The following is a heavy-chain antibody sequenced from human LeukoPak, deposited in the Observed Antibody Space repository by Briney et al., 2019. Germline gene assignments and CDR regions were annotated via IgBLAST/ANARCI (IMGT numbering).Heavy chain of an antibody. CDR1: GGSFSGYY. J-gene: IGHJ6*04. Sequence: PSETLSLTCAVYGGSFSGYYWRWIRQPPGKGLEWIGEINHSGSTKYNPSLKSRVTISVDTSTKQFFLRLTSVTAADTAVYYCAKNWDVWGKGTTVSVSS. CDR2: INHSGST. V-gene: IGHV4-34*01. CDR3: AKNWDV.